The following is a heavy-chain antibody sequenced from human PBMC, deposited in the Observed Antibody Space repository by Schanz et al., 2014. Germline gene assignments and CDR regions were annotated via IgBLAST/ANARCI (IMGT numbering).Heavy chain of an antibody. CDR1: GDSITTSGYF. V-gene: IGHV4-39*02. Sequence: QLQLQESGPVLVKPSETLSLTCTVSGDSITTSGYFWGWIRQAPGKGLEYIGTSVYSGATHYNPSLLSRATISVAPSKNHFSRRLPSGTAADTAVYFCARDEQGFDVWGQGTTVIVSS. CDR3: ARDEQGFDV. CDR2: SVYSGAT. J-gene: IGHJ6*02.